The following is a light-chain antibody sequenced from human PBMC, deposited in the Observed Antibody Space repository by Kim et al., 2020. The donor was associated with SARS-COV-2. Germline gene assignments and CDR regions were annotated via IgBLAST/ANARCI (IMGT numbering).Light chain of an antibody. J-gene: IGKJ1*01. CDR2: GAS. Sequence: EIVLTQSPGTLSLSPGDRATLSCGASQSVRSNYVAWYQQKPGQAPRLLIFGASSRATCIPDRFSGSGSGTDFTLTISRLEPEDFAVYHCQQYGTLPWTFGQGTKVDIK. CDR1: QSVRSNY. V-gene: IGKV3-20*01. CDR3: QQYGTLPWT.